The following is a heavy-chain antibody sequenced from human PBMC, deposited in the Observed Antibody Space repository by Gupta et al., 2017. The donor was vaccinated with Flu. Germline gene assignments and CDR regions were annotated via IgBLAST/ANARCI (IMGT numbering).Heavy chain of an antibody. V-gene: IGHV1-18*01. CDR1: GYTFTSYG. CDR2: ISAYNGNT. Sequence: QVQLAQSGAEVKKPGASVKVSCKASGYTFTSYGISWVRQAPGQGLEWMGWISAYNGNTNYAQKIQGRGTMTTDTSTSTAYMELRSRRSEDTAVYYCARDRGGRYDYDSSGFPSDYWGQGTLVTVSS. D-gene: IGHD3-22*01. J-gene: IGHJ4*02. CDR3: ARDRGGRYDYDSSGFPSDY.